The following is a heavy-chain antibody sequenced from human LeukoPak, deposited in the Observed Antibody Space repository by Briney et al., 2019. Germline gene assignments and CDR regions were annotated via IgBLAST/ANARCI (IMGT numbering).Heavy chain of an antibody. D-gene: IGHD3-22*01. CDR3: ARGARLEYDSSGCYSWEAPYYFDY. CDR1: GGSFSGYY. J-gene: IGHJ4*02. Sequence: SETLSLTCAVYGGSFSGYYWSWIRQPPGKGLEWIGEINHSGSTNYNPSLKSRVTISVDTSKNQFSLKLSSVTAADTAVYYCARGARLEYDSSGCYSWEAPYYFDYWGQGTLVTVSS. V-gene: IGHV4-34*01. CDR2: INHSGST.